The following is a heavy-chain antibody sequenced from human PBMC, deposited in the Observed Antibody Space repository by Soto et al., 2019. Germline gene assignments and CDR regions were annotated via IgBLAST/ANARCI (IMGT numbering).Heavy chain of an antibody. J-gene: IGHJ5*02. Sequence: WWSLRLSCSASVFTGSTNYMSWVRQAPGEGLEWVSVLASGGGAYYAESVRGRFSISRDNSKNTVHLQMNSLRAEDTAVYYCARVNPPYPWGQGTLVTVS. CDR1: VFTGSTNY. V-gene: IGHV3-53*01. CDR2: LASGGGA. CDR3: ARVNPPYP.